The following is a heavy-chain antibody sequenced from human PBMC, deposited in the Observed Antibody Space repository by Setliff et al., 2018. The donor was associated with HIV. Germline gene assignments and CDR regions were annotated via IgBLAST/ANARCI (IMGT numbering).Heavy chain of an antibody. J-gene: IGHJ4*02. CDR1: GFTFSAYA. D-gene: IGHD3-3*01. Sequence: PGGSLRLSCVASGFTFSAYAMTWVRRAPGRGLEWVSATTSNGRTTDYAESVRGRFTLSRDNSGNTLYLQMTSLRAEDTAIYYCAKAWGSGYPSFESALMFDVWGQGTLVTVSS. CDR2: TTSNGRTT. V-gene: IGHV3-23*01. CDR3: AKAWGSGYPSFESALMFDV.